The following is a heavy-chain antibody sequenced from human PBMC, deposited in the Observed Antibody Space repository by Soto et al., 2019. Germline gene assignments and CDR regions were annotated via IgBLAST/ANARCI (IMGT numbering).Heavy chain of an antibody. V-gene: IGHV3-64D*08. D-gene: IGHD6-13*01. CDR1: GFTFSSYA. Sequence: GGSLRLSCSASGFTFSSYAMHWVRQAPGKGLEYVSAISSNGGSTYYADSVKGRFTISRDNSKNTLYLQMSSLRAEDTAVYYCVKVFTLRIADPFPRFDYWGQGTLVTVSS. J-gene: IGHJ4*02. CDR2: ISSNGGST. CDR3: VKVFTLRIADPFPRFDY.